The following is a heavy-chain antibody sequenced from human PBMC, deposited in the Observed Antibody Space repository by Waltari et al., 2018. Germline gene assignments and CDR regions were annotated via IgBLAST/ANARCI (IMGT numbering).Heavy chain of an antibody. J-gene: IGHJ6*02. CDR2: IYSGGST. CDR3: ARGYGERTYYYYYGMDV. Sequence: EVQLVESGGGLIQPGGSLRLSCAASGFTVSSNYMSWVRQAPGKGLEWVSVIYSGGSTYYADSVKGRFTISRDNSKNTLYLQMNSLRAEDTAVYYCARGYGERTYYYYYGMDVWGQGTTVTVSS. CDR1: GFTVSSNY. D-gene: IGHD4-17*01. V-gene: IGHV3-53*01.